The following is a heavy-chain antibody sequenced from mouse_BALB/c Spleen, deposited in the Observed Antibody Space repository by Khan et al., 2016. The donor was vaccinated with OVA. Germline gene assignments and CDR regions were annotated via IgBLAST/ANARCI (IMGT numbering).Heavy chain of an antibody. CDR3: ARQPYYHNNDIDY. V-gene: IGHV2-6-1*01. J-gene: IGHJ4*01. D-gene: IGHD2-10*01. CDR1: GSSLTNYG. CDR2: IWNDGST. Sequence: QVTLKESGPGLAAPSQSLSITCTISGSSLTNYGVHWVRQPPGKGLEWLAVIWNDGSTTYNSALQSRLTILKDNSQCQVFLKMNSLQTDDTAMYFCARQPYYHNNDIDYWGQGTSVTVAS.